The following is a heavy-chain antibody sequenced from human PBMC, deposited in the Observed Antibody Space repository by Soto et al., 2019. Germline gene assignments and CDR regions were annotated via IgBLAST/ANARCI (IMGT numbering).Heavy chain of an antibody. CDR1: GFTFSGSA. J-gene: IGHJ4*02. CDR3: TNGKSY. V-gene: IGHV3-73*01. D-gene: IGHD1-26*01. Sequence: HPGGSLRLSCAASGFTFSGSAMHWVRQASGKGLEWVGRIRSKSYNYATAYAASVQGRFTVSRDDLSNTAFLQMNSLKIEDTAVYYCTNGKSYWGQGIVVTVSS. CDR2: IRSKSYNYAT.